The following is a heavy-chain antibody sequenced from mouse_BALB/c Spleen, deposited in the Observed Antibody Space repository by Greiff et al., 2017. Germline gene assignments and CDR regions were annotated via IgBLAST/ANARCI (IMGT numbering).Heavy chain of an antibody. J-gene: IGHJ3*01. CDR3: TRGLRLAWFAY. V-gene: IGHV1-15*01. D-gene: IGHD2-4*01. Sequence: VQLQESGAELVRPGASVTLSCKASGYTFTDYEMHWVKQKPVHGLEWIGAIDPETGGTAYNQKFKGKATLTADKSSSTAYMELRSLTSEDSAVYYCTRGLRLAWFAYWGQGTLVTVSA. CDR2: IDPETGGT. CDR1: GYTFTDYE.